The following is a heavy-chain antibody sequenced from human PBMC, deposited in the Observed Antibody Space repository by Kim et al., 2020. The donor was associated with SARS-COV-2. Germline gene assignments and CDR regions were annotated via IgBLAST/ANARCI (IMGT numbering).Heavy chain of an antibody. CDR2: TFYTGSA. V-gene: IGHV4-59*11. CDR3: ARGSYNWNDEFYLDN. CDR1: GDSINSQY. D-gene: IGHD1-1*01. J-gene: IGHJ4*02. Sequence: SETLSLTCTVSGDSINSQYWSWIRQPPGKGLEWIAYTFYTGSAYYNPSLKSRVTVLVDTSANQISLKVNSVTAADTAVYYCARGSYNWNDEFYLDNWGQGTLVTVSS.